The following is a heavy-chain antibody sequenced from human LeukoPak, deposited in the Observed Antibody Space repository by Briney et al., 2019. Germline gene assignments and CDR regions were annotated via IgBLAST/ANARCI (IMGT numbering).Heavy chain of an antibody. J-gene: IGHJ6*04. D-gene: IGHD2-15*01. CDR3: ARHLGCSGGSCYAIGYYYYYGMDV. CDR2: ISAYNGNT. Sequence: ASVKVSCKASGYTFTSYGISWVRQAPGQGLEWTGWISAYNGNTNYTQKLQGRVTMTTDTSTSTAYMELRSLRSDDTAVYYCARHLGCSGGSCYAIGYYYYYGMDVWGKGTTVTVSS. CDR1: GYTFTSYG. V-gene: IGHV1-18*04.